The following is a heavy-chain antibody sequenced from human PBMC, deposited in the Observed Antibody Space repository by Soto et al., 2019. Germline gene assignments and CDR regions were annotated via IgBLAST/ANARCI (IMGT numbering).Heavy chain of an antibody. D-gene: IGHD2-21*02. CDR3: ARDDFRRNTRAFDP. V-gene: IGHV4-4*07. CDR2: VYSTGTI. Sequence: PSETLSLTCTVSGDFISYYSWAWIRQSAGKGLEWIGRVYSTGTIFYNPSLKSRATMSVDTSKNQFSLKLTSVNAADTAVYYCARDDFRRNTRAFDPWGQGTLVTVSS. CDR1: GDFISYYS. J-gene: IGHJ5*02.